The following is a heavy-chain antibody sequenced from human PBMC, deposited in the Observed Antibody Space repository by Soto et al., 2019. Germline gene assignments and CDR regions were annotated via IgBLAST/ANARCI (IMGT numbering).Heavy chain of an antibody. V-gene: IGHV1-18*01. CDR3: AREGQAPYYYYGMDV. J-gene: IGHJ6*02. CDR1: GYTFTNYG. CDR2: ISGYNGNT. Sequence: QVQVVQSGDEVKKPGASVKVSCKASGYTFTNYGFSWVRQAPGQGLEWMGGISGYNGNTKYAVKFQGRVTMTTDTSPSTAHMELRSLRSDDTAVYYCAREGQAPYYYYGMDVWGQGTAVTVSS.